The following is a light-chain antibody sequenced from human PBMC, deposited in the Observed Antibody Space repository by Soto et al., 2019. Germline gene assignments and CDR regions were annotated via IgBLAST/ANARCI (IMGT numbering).Light chain of an antibody. V-gene: IGLV2-14*03. Sequence: QSVLTQPASVSGSPGQSITISCTGTSSDVGNYDYVSWYQQYPGKAPKLMIYAVSRRPPGVSNRFSGSKSGNTASLTISGLQAEDEADYYCTSYTPSSTYVFGTGTKLTVL. J-gene: IGLJ1*01. CDR3: TSYTPSSTYV. CDR1: SSDVGNYDY. CDR2: AVS.